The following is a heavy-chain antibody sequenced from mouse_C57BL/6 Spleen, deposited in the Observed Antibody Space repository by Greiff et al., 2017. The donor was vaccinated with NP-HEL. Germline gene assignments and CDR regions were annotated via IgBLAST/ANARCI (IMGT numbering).Heavy chain of an antibody. CDR3: ANPSYYYGSSYNAMDY. CDR1: GYTFTSYG. D-gene: IGHD1-1*01. Sequence: QVQLKESGAELARPGASVKLSCKASGYTFTSYGISWVKQRTGQGLEWIGEIYPRSGNTYYNEKFKGKATLTADKSSSTAYMELRSLTSEDSAVYFCANPSYYYGSSYNAMDYWGQGTSVTVSS. J-gene: IGHJ4*01. V-gene: IGHV1-81*01. CDR2: IYPRSGNT.